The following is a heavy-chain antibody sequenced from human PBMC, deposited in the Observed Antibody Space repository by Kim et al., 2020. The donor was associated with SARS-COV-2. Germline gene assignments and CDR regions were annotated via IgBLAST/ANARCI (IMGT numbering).Heavy chain of an antibody. V-gene: IGHV4-34*01. CDR1: GGSFSGYY. J-gene: IGHJ6*03. CDR3: ARVNFWRGYLYYYYYYMDV. D-gene: IGHD3-3*01. Sequence: SETLSLTCAVYGGSFSGYYWSWIRQPPGKGLEWIGEINHSGSTNYNPSLKSRVTISVDTSKNQFSLKLSSVTAADTAVYYCARVNFWRGYLYYYYYYMDV. CDR2: INHSGST.